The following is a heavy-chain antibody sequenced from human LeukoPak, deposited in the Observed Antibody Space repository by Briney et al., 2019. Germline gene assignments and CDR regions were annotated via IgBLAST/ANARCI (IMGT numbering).Heavy chain of an antibody. CDR2: IYYTGTR. Sequence: PSETLSLTCTASGGSISTRTYYWAWSRQPPGKGLEWIGSIYYTGTRYYNPSLRSRVTISIDTPKNQFSLKLSSVTAADTAIYYCARSSYSFDNWFDPWGQGTLVSVSS. D-gene: IGHD3-22*01. CDR3: ARSSYSFDNWFDP. V-gene: IGHV4-39*01. CDR1: GGSISTRTYY. J-gene: IGHJ5*02.